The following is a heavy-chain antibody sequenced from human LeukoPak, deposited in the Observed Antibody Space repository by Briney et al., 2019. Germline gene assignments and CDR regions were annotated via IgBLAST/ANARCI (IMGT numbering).Heavy chain of an antibody. D-gene: IGHD1-1*01. CDR1: GFTVSSNY. J-gene: IGHJ4*02. Sequence: GGSLRLSCAVSGFTVSSNYMSWVRQAPGKGLEWVSVIYNGDSTYYADSVKGRFTISRDNSKNTLYLQMNSLRAEDTAVYYCARGVPLGGTPGYWGQGTLATVSS. V-gene: IGHV3-66*01. CDR2: IYNGDST. CDR3: ARGVPLGGTPGY.